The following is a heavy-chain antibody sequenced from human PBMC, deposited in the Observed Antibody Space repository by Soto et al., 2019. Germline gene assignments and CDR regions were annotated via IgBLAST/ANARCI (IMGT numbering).Heavy chain of an antibody. CDR2: INAGNGNT. CDR1: GYIFTTNT. J-gene: IGHJ5*02. V-gene: IGHV1-3*01. D-gene: IGHD6-6*01. Sequence: QVQLVQSGAEVRKPGASVKISCKTSGYIFTTNTVHWVRQAPGQGLEWMGWINAGNGNTEYSQKFQDRVTFTRDTPAATVYMYLSSLTSEDTAVYYCTKTYGTSSDNWFGPWGQGTLVTVSS. CDR3: TKTYGTSSDNWFGP.